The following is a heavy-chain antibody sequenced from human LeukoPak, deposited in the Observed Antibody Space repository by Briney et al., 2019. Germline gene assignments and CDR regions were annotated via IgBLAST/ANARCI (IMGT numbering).Heavy chain of an antibody. V-gene: IGHV5-51*01. D-gene: IGHD3-22*01. J-gene: IGHJ6*03. CDR2: IYPGDSDT. CDR3: ARRNYYDSSGYFRPHRYYYYYMDV. Sequence: GESLKISCKGSGYSFTSYWIGWVRQMPGKGLEWMGIIYPGDSDTRYSPSFQGQVTISADKSISTAYLQWSSLKASDTAMYYCARRNYYDSSGYFRPHRYYYYYMDVWGKGTTVTVSS. CDR1: GYSFTSYW.